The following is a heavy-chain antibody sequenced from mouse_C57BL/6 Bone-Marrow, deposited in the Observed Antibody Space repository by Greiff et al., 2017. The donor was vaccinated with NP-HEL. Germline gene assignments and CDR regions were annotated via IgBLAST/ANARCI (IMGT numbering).Heavy chain of an antibody. J-gene: IGHJ2*01. CDR1: GYTFTDYE. Sequence: QVQLKESGAELVRPGASVTLSCKASGYTFTDYEMHWVKQTPVHGLEWIGAIDPETGGTAYNQKFKGKAILTADKSSSTAYMELRSLTSEDSAVYYCTRSGAGTFDYWGQGTTLTVSS. CDR2: IDPETGGT. V-gene: IGHV1-15*01. CDR3: TRSGAGTFDY. D-gene: IGHD4-1*01.